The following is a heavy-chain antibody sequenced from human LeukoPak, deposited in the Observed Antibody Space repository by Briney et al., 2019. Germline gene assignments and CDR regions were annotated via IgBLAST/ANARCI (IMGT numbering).Heavy chain of an antibody. D-gene: IGHD6-13*01. CDR1: GGSFSGYY. Sequence: PSETLSLTCAVYGGSFSGYYWSWIRQPPGKGLEWIGEINHSGSTNYNPSLKSRVTISVDTSKNQFSLKLSSVTAADTAVYYCARSSWSLVNWFDPWGQGTLVTVSS. V-gene: IGHV4-34*01. J-gene: IGHJ5*02. CDR3: ARSSWSLVNWFDP. CDR2: INHSGST.